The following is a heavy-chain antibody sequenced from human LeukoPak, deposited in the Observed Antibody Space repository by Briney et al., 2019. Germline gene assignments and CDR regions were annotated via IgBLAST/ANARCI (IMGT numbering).Heavy chain of an antibody. CDR1: GFTFSSYA. J-gene: IGHJ4*02. CDR3: ARDSPHYYDSSGYYSLPFDY. CDR2: ISGSADRR. D-gene: IGHD3-22*01. V-gene: IGHV3-23*01. Sequence: GGSLRLSCAASGFTFSSYAMSWVRQAPGKGLEWVSAISGSADRRYYADSVKGRFTISRDNAKNSLYLQMNSLRAEDTAVYYCARDSPHYYDSSGYYSLPFDYWGQGTLVTVSS.